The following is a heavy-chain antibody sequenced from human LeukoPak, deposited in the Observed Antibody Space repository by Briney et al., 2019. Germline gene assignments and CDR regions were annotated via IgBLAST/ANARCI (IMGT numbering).Heavy chain of an antibody. D-gene: IGHD6-19*01. CDR1: GYTFTGYY. V-gene: IGHV1-2*02. CDR3: ARDLDGGGGWYDFDY. CDR2: INPNSGGT. J-gene: IGHJ4*02. Sequence: ASVKVSCKASGYTFTGYYMHWVRQAPGQGLEWMGWINPNSGGTNYAQKFQGRVTMTRDTSISTAYMELSRLRSDDTAVYYCARDLDGGGGWYDFDYWGQGTLVTVSS.